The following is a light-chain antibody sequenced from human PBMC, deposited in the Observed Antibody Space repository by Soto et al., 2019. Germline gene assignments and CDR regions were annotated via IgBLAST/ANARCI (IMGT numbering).Light chain of an antibody. CDR1: QSISTW. Sequence: DIQMTQSPSTLSASVGDRVTITCRASQSISTWLAWYQQKPGKAPKLLIYKASSLESGVPSRCSGSESGTEFTLTISSLQPDDFATYYCQQYNSFPSFGGGTKVEIK. V-gene: IGKV1-5*03. CDR2: KAS. J-gene: IGKJ4*01. CDR3: QQYNSFPS.